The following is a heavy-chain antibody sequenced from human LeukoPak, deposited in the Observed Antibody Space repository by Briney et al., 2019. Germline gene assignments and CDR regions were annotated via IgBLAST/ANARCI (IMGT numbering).Heavy chain of an antibody. CDR3: ALGDCSSTSCYWIDY. J-gene: IGHJ4*02. CDR2: INPSGGST. CDR1: GYTFTGYY. V-gene: IGHV1-46*01. Sequence: ASVKVSCKASGYTFTGYYMHWVRQAPGQGLEWMGIINPSGGSTSYAQKFQGRVTMIRDTSTSTVYMELGSLRSEDTAVYYCALGDCSSTSCYWIDYWGQGTLVTVSS. D-gene: IGHD2-2*01.